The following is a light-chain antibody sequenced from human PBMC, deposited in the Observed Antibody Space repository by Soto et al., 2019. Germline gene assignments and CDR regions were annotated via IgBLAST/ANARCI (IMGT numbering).Light chain of an antibody. V-gene: IGKV3-11*01. CDR1: QSVSSY. Sequence: EIVLTQSPATLSLSPGERATLSCRASQSVSSYLACYQQKPGQAPRLLIYHASNRATGIPARFSGGGSGTDFTLTISSLEPEDFAVYYCQQRFNWPRFTFGQGTKLEIQ. CDR2: HAS. CDR3: QQRFNWPRFT. J-gene: IGKJ2*01.